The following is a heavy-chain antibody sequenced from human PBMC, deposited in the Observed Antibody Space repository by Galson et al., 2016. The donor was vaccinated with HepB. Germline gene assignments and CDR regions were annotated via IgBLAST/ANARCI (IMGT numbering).Heavy chain of an antibody. CDR2: ISHDGKGE. CDR1: GFIFGSYA. CDR3: VRDFLERREYFYGMDV. V-gene: IGHV3-30*04. J-gene: IGHJ6*02. D-gene: IGHD1-1*01. Sequence: SLRLSCAASGFIFGSYAMHWVRQPPGKGLEWVARISHDGKGESCSDSVKGRFTISRDNSKNTLYLEANSLRLDDTAVYSCVRDFLERREYFYGMDVRGQGT.